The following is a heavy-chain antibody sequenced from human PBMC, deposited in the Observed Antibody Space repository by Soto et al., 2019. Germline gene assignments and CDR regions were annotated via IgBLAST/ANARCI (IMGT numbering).Heavy chain of an antibody. Sequence: GGSLRLSCAASGFTFSDYYMSWIRQAPGKGLEWVSYISSSSSYTNYADSVKGRFTISRDNAKNSLYLQMNSLRAEDTAVYYCARDLMTRGPYYYGMDFWGQGTTVTVSS. CDR2: ISSSSSYT. D-gene: IGHD3-16*01. CDR1: GFTFSDYY. V-gene: IGHV3-11*06. CDR3: ARDLMTRGPYYYGMDF. J-gene: IGHJ6*02.